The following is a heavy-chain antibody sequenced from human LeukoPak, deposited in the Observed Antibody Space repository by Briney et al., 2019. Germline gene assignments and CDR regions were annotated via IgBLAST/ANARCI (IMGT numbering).Heavy chain of an antibody. D-gene: IGHD2-15*01. CDR1: GGSFSGYY. V-gene: IGHV4-34*01. CDR2: INHSGSS. J-gene: IGHJ6*03. Sequence: SETLSLTCAVYGGSFSGYYWSWIRQPPGKGLEWIGEINHSGSSNYNPSLKSRVTISVDTSKNQFSLKLSSVTAADTAVYYCARVSFFRWAATRPSYYYYYMDVWGKGTMVTISS. CDR3: ARVSFFRWAATRPSYYYYYMDV.